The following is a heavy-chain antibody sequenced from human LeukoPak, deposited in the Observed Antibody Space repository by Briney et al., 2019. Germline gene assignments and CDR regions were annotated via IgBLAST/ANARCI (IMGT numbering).Heavy chain of an antibody. CDR1: GFVFSSYA. D-gene: IGHD4-17*01. V-gene: IGHV3-23*01. J-gene: IGHJ4*02. CDR3: AKAGLRLGGDY. CDR2: LSDSGGKT. Sequence: GGSLRLSCAASGFVFSSYAMSWVRQAPGKGLEWVSTLSDSGGKTYYADSVKGRFTISRDNSKNTLYLQMNSLRAEDTAVYYCAKAGLRLGGDYWGQGTLVTVSS.